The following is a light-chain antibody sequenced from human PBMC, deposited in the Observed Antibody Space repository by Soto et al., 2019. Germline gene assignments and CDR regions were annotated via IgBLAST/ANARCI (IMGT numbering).Light chain of an antibody. CDR3: CSYAGSDTWA. V-gene: IGLV2-23*02. CDR1: RSDVGEYNL. Sequence: QSALTQPASVSGSPGQSITISCAGTRSDVGEYNLVSWYQQHPGKAPKLIIYEVNKRPSGGSNRFSGSKSGNTASLTISGVQAEDEADYYCCSYAGSDTWAFGGGTKLTVL. CDR2: EVN. J-gene: IGLJ3*02.